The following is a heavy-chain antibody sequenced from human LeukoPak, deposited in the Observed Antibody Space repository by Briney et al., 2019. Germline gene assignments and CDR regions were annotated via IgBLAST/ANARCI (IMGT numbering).Heavy chain of an antibody. D-gene: IGHD3-16*02. CDR2: IYTSGST. CDR3: AREGPIWGSYRPFDY. V-gene: IGHV4-61*02. Sequence: SETLSLTCTVSGGSISSGSYYWSWIRQPAGKGLEWIGRIYTSGSTNYNPSLKSRVTISVDTSKNQFSLRLSSVTAADTAVYFCAREGPIWGSYRPFDYWGQGTLVTVSS. J-gene: IGHJ4*02. CDR1: GGSISSGSYY.